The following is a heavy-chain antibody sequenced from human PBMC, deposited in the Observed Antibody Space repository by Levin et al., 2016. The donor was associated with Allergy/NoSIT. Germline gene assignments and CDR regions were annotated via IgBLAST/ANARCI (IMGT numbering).Heavy chain of an antibody. CDR3: VRERWASNYYYGLDL. V-gene: IGHV3-23*01. J-gene: IGHJ6*02. CDR2: ISGSGGST. D-gene: IGHD1-26*01. Sequence: WIRQPPGKGLEWVSGISGSGGSTYYADSVKGRFTISRDNIKSTLYLEMESLGVEDTAVYYCVRERWASNYYYGLDLWGQGTTVTVSS.